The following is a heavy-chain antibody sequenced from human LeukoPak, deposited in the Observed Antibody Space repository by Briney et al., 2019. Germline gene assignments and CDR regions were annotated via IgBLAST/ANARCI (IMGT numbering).Heavy chain of an antibody. V-gene: IGHV3-15*01. CDR2: IKSKTDGGTA. CDR3: AREAITFGGVIAFDY. D-gene: IGHD3-16*02. CDR1: GFIFSKDW. J-gene: IGHJ4*02. Sequence: GGSLRLSCAASGFIFSKDWMSWVRQAPGKGLEWVGRIKSKTDGGTADYAAPVKGRFTISRDDSKDTLYLQMNSLRAEDTAVYYCAREAITFGGVIAFDYWGQGTLVTVSS.